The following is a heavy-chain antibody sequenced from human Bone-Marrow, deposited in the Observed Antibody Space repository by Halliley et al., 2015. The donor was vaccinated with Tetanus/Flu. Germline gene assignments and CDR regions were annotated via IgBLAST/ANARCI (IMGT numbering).Heavy chain of an antibody. D-gene: IGHD3-16*01. CDR2: IINSGGI. J-gene: IGHJ6*02. V-gene: IGHV4-28*02. CDR3: VRTIEGGYSHGLDV. Sequence: WIGSIINSGGIYYTPSLKSRVTMSVDTSKNLFSLRLTYVTASDTAVYYCVRTIEGGYSHGLDVWGPGTTVTVS.